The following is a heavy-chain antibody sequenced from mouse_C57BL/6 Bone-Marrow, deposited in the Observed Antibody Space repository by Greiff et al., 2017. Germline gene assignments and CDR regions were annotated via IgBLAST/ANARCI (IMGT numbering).Heavy chain of an antibody. D-gene: IGHD1-1*01. J-gene: IGHJ1*03. CDR3: ARHSYYGSSYWYFDV. Sequence: QVQLKQSGPGLVAPSQSLSITCTVSGFSLTSYGVHWVRQPPGKGLEWLVVIWSDGSTNYNSALKSRLSISKDNSKSQVFLKMNSLQTDDTAMYYCARHSYYGSSYWYFDVWGTGTTVTVSS. CDR1: GFSLTSYG. V-gene: IGHV2-6-1*01. CDR2: IWSDGST.